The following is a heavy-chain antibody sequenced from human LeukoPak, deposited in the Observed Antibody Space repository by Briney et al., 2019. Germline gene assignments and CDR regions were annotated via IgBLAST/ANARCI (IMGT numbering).Heavy chain of an antibody. Sequence: PGGSLRLSCTASGFTFSTCAMHWVRQAPGKGLEWVALLSPDVDNNYYPDSVKGRFTISRDNSRNTLYLQMNSLRVEDTAVYYCARGGSSSWYPVEGYWGQGTLVTVSS. CDR1: GFTFSTCA. CDR2: LSPDVDNN. D-gene: IGHD6-13*01. V-gene: IGHV3-30-3*01. CDR3: ARGGSSSWYPVEGY. J-gene: IGHJ4*02.